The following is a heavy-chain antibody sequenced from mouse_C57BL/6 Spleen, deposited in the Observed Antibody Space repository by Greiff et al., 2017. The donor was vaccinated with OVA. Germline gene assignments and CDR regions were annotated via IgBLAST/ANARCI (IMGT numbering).Heavy chain of an antibody. J-gene: IGHJ4*01. Sequence: EVQLQQSGAELVRPGASVKLSCTASGFNIKDYYMHWVKQRPEQGLEWIGRIDPEDGDTEYAPKFQGKATMTADTSSNTAYLQLSSLTSEDTAVYYCTFYYGSSPYAMDYWGQGTSVTVSS. CDR3: TFYYGSSPYAMDY. CDR2: IDPEDGDT. D-gene: IGHD1-1*01. CDR1: GFNIKDYY. V-gene: IGHV14-1*01.